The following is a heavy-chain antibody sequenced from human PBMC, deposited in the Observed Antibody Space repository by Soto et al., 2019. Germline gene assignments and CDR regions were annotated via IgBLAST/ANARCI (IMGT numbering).Heavy chain of an antibody. J-gene: IGHJ4*02. CDR3: VMDMQLWRLDS. CDR1: GLTFRSYW. CDR2: INTDGSVA. V-gene: IGHV3-74*03. D-gene: IGHD2-2*03. Sequence: EVQLVESGGGLVQPGESLRLSCAASGLTFRSYWMHWVRQAPGKGLVWVSRINTDGSVAMYVDSVKGRFTISRDNAKNTLDLHMNSLRAEDTAVYYCVMDMQLWRLDSLGQGTLVTVSS.